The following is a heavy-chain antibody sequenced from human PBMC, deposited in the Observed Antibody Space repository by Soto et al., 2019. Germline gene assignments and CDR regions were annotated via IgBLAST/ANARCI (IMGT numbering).Heavy chain of an antibody. Sequence: QVQLVQSGAEVKKPGSSVKVSCKASGGTFSSYAISWVRQAPGQGLEWMGGIIPIFGTANYAQKFQGRVTIAADESPSTAYMELSSLRSEDTAAYYCARESRYCSGGSCYFLPGIDYWGQGTLVTVSS. J-gene: IGHJ4*02. CDR2: IIPIFGTA. CDR1: GGTFSSYA. V-gene: IGHV1-69*12. CDR3: ARESRYCSGGSCYFLPGIDY. D-gene: IGHD2-15*01.